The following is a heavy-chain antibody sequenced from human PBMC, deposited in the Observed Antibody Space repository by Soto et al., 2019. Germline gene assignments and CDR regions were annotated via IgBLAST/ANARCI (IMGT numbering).Heavy chain of an antibody. CDR2: ILSDGSKQ. CDR3: ERKIAGVGPDFFDM. CDR1: RFTFSYYA. Sequence: QVQLVESGGGVVQPGRSLRLSCAASRFTFSYYAMHWIRQAPGKGLEWVAVILSDGSKQYYAESVKGRFTISRDNSKSTFYQKRNSVRVEDGVFFFCERKIAGVGPDFFDMGGKGKMVPVPS. V-gene: IGHV3-30-3*01. J-gene: IGHJ3*02. D-gene: IGHD1-26*01.